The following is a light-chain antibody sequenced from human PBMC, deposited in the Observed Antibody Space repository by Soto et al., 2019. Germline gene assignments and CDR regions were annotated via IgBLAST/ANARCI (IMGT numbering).Light chain of an antibody. Sequence: EIVLTQSPGTLSLSPGEGATLSCRASQSVSSDYLAWYQQKPGQAPRLLIYGASSRATGIPDRFSGSGSGTDFTLTISRLEPEDFAVYYCQQYGSSPLYTFAQGTKLEIK. CDR3: QQYGSSPLYT. CDR2: GAS. J-gene: IGKJ2*01. CDR1: QSVSSDY. V-gene: IGKV3-20*01.